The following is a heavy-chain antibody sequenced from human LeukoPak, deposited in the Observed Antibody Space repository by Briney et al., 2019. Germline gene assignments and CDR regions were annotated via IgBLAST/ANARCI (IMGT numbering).Heavy chain of an antibody. CDR3: ARDAFPSGSYSAADY. D-gene: IGHD1-26*01. V-gene: IGHV1-18*01. CDR1: GYTFTSYG. Sequence: ASVKVSCKASGYTFTSYGISWVRQAPGQGLEWMGWISAYNGNTNYAQMLQGRVTLTTDTSTSTAYMELRSLRSNDTAVYYCARDAFPSGSYSAADYWGQGTLVTVSS. J-gene: IGHJ4*02. CDR2: ISAYNGNT.